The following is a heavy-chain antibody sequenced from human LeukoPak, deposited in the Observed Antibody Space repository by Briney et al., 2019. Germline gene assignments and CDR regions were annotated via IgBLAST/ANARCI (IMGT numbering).Heavy chain of an antibody. V-gene: IGHV1-18*01. CDR2: ISAYNGNT. CDR3: ARDSGLYDYVWGSYRSDY. Sequence: ASVTVSCKASGYTFTSYGISWVRQAPGQGLEWMGWISAYNGNTNYAQKLQGRVTMTTDTSTSTAYMELRSLRSDDTAVYYCARDSGLYDYVWGSYRSDYWGQGTLVTVSS. CDR1: GYTFTSYG. D-gene: IGHD3-16*02. J-gene: IGHJ4*02.